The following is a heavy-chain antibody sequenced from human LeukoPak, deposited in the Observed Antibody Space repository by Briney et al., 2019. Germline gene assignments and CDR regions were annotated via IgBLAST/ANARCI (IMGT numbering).Heavy chain of an antibody. D-gene: IGHD1-14*01. J-gene: IGHJ4*02. CDR1: GFTFGIYG. Sequence: GGSLRLSCVASGFTFGIYGMRWVRQAPGKGLEWVAFYRNDGRREYYADSVKGRFTISRDNSKNTLYLQMNSLRAEDTAVYYCAKELTVYNRGYYFDYWGQGTLVTVSS. V-gene: IGHV3-30*02. CDR2: YRNDGRRE. CDR3: AKELTVYNRGYYFDY.